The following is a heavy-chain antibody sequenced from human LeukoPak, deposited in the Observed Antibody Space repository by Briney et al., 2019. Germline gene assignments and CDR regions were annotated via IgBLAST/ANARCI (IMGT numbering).Heavy chain of an antibody. J-gene: IGHJ6*03. V-gene: IGHV4-34*01. CDR3: ARAREEQSYYDYYMDG. CDR1: GGSFSGYY. D-gene: IGHD1/OR15-1a*01. Sequence: SETLSLTCAVYGGSFSGYYWSWIRQPPGKGLEWIGEINNSGSTNYNPSLKSRGTISVDTSKNQFSLKLSSVTAADTAVYYCARAREEQSYYDYYMDGWGKGTTVTVSS. CDR2: INNSGST.